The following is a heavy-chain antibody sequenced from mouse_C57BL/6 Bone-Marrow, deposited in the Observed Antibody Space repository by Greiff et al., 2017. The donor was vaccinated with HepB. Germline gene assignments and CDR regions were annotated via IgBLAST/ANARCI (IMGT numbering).Heavy chain of an antibody. Sequence: QVQLQQPGAELVRPGSSVKLSCKASGYTFTSYWMHWVKQRPIQGLEWIGNIDPSDSETHYNQKFKDKATLTVDKSSSTAYMQLSSLTSEDSAVYYCARGEDSSGDVGYWGQGTTLTVSS. J-gene: IGHJ2*01. CDR3: ARGEDSSGDVGY. CDR2: IDPSDSET. CDR1: GYTFTSYW. D-gene: IGHD3-2*02. V-gene: IGHV1-52*01.